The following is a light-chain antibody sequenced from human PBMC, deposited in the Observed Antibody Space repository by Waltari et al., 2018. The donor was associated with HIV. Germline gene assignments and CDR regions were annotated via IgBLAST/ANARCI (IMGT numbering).Light chain of an antibody. CDR3: QQYDGSST. J-gene: IGKJ4*01. CDR2: GAS. CDR1: QSVSRSY. Sequence: LSCRASQSVSRSYLAWYQQKPGQAPRLLIYGASSRATGTPDRFSGSGSGTDFTLTINRLEPEDFAVYYCQQYDGSSTFGGGTKVEIK. V-gene: IGKV3-20*01.